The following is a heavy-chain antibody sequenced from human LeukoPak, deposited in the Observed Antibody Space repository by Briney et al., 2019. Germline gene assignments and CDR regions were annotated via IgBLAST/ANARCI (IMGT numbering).Heavy chain of an antibody. D-gene: IGHD3-22*01. CDR3: VRDLGSDSSGYYHY. Sequence: GGSLRLSCAASGFTFSSYAMSWVRQAPGKGLEWVSAISGSGGSTYYADSVKGRFTISRDNSKNTLYLQMNSLRAEDTAVYYCVRDLGSDSSGYYHYWGQGTLVIVSS. CDR1: GFTFSSYA. CDR2: ISGSGGST. J-gene: IGHJ4*02. V-gene: IGHV3-23*01.